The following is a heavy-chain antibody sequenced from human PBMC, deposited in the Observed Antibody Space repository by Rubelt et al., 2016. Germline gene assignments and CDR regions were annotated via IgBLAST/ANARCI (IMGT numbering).Heavy chain of an antibody. CDR1: GGSISSSSYY. CDR2: IYYSGST. J-gene: IGHJ4*02. CDR3: ARQARDGYTMGDYFDY. V-gene: IGHV4-39*01. Sequence: QLQLQESGPGLVKPSETLSLTCTVSGGSISSSSYYWGWIRQPPGKGLEWIGSIYYSGSTYYNPSLKCRVTISVDTSKNQFSLKLSSVTAADTAVYYCARQARDGYTMGDYFDYWGQGTLVTVSS. D-gene: IGHD5-24*01.